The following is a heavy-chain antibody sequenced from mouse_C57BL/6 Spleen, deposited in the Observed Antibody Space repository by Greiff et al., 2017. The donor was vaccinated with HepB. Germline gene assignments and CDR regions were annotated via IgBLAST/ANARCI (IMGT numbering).Heavy chain of an antibody. D-gene: IGHD2-5*01. V-gene: IGHV3-6*01. CDR3: ARGYSNYGYFDY. CDR1: GYSITSGYY. Sequence: EVKLMESGPGLVKPSQSLSLTCSVTGYSITSGYYWNWIRQFPGNKLEWMGYISYDGSNNYNPSLKNRISITRDTSKNQFFLKLNSVTTEDTATYYCARGYSNYGYFDYWGQGTTLTVSS. J-gene: IGHJ2*01. CDR2: ISYDGSN.